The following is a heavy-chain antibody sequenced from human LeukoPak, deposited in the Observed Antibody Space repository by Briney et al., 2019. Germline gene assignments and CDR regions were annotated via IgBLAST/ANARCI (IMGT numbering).Heavy chain of an antibody. V-gene: IGHV3-21*01. CDR1: GFTFSSYW. CDR2: ITSGSSYR. CDR3: ARDPYSGSYGNYYYYFMDV. D-gene: IGHD1-26*01. J-gene: IGHJ6*03. Sequence: GGSLRLSCAASGFTFSSYWMSWVRQAPGKGLEWVSSITSGSSYRFYADSVKGRFTISRDNAKNSLYLQMNSLRAEDTAVYYCARDPYSGSYGNYYYYFMDVWGKGTTVTISS.